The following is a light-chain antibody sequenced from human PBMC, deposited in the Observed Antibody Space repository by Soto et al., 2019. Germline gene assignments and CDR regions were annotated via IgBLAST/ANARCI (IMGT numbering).Light chain of an antibody. V-gene: IGLV1-44*01. CDR2: SNN. CDR1: SSNIGSNT. CDR3: AAWDDSLNGPV. J-gene: IGLJ2*01. Sequence: QSVLTQPPSASGTPGQRVTSSCSGSSSNIGSNTVNCYQQLPGTAPKLLIYSNNQRPSGVPDRFSGSKSGTSASLAISGLQSEDEADYYGAAWDDSLNGPVFGGGTKVTVL.